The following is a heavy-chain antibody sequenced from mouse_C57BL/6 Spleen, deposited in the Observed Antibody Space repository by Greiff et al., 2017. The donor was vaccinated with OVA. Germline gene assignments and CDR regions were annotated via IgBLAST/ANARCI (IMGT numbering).Heavy chain of an antibody. V-gene: IGHV5-9-1*02. CDR3: TRDGPLNLLLRYPAWFAY. CDR1: GFTFSSYA. Sequence: EVQGVESGEGLVKPGGSLKLSCAASGFTFSSYAMSWVRQTPEKRLEWVAYISSGGDYIYYADTVKGRFTISRDNARNTLYLQMSSLKSEDTAMYYCTRDGPLNLLLRYPAWFAYWGQGTLVTVSA. J-gene: IGHJ3*01. CDR2: ISSGGDYI. D-gene: IGHD1-1*01.